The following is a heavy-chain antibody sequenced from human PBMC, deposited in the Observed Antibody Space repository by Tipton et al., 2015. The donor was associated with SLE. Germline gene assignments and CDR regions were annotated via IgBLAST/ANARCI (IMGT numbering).Heavy chain of an antibody. V-gene: IGHV4-38-2*01. J-gene: IGHJ4*01. CDR3: ARVVTVGGTDY. CDR1: GYSIRSGYF. D-gene: IGHD2-21*02. CDR2: ISHSGST. Sequence: GLVKPSETLSLTCGVSGYSIRSGYFGGWMRQPPGNGMAWIGTISHSGSTFYHPYLRGRVTISLDTSRNRFSLNLRFVTAAATALDHCARVVTVGGTDYWGRGKLVTISS.